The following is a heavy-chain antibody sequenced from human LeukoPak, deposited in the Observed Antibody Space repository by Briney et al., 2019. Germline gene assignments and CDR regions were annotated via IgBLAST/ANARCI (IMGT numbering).Heavy chain of an antibody. Sequence: GGSLRLSCAASGFTFSSYGMHWVRQAPGKGLEGVAFIRYDGRNKYYADSVKGRFTISRDNSKNTLYLQMNSLRAEDTAVYYCAKDQRYSIAVASPDYWGQGTLVTVSS. CDR1: GFTFSSYG. D-gene: IGHD6-19*01. V-gene: IGHV3-30*02. CDR3: AKDQRYSIAVASPDY. J-gene: IGHJ4*02. CDR2: IRYDGRNK.